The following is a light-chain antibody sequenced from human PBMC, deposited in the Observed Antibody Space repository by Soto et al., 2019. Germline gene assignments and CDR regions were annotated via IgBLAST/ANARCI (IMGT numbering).Light chain of an antibody. CDR2: DAS. V-gene: IGKV1-5*01. J-gene: IGKJ1*01. CDR1: QSISSY. Sequence: DIQMPQSPSSLSASVGDRVTITCRASQSISSYLNWYQQKPGKAPKVLIWDASSLQRGVPSRFSGSGSGTEFTLTISSLQPDDFATYYCQQYNGHSTWTFGQGTKVGIK. CDR3: QQYNGHSTWT.